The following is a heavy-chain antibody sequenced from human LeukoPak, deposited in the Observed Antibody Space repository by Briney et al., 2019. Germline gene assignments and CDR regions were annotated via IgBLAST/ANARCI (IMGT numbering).Heavy chain of an antibody. Sequence: PGGSLRLSCAASGFTFSSYGMHWVRQAPGKGLEWVAVISYDGSNKYYADSVKGRFTISRDNSKNTLYLQMNSLRAEDTAVYYCARCFIKLLWFGDVGPNYYYMDVWGKGTTVTVSS. CDR3: ARCFIKLLWFGDVGPNYYYMDV. D-gene: IGHD3-10*01. J-gene: IGHJ6*03. CDR1: GFTFSSYG. CDR2: ISYDGSNK. V-gene: IGHV3-30*03.